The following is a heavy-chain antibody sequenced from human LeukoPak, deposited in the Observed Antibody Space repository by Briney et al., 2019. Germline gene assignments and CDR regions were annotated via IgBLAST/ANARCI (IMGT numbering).Heavy chain of an antibody. Sequence: SETLSLTCAVYGGSFSGYYWSWIRQPPGKGLEWIGEINHSGSTNYNPSLESRVTISVDTSKNQYSLKLSSVTAADTAVYYCARTPDSGSHFDYWGQGTLVTVSS. CDR2: INHSGST. CDR3: ARTPDSGSHFDY. CDR1: GGSFSGYY. J-gene: IGHJ4*02. D-gene: IGHD1-26*01. V-gene: IGHV4-34*01.